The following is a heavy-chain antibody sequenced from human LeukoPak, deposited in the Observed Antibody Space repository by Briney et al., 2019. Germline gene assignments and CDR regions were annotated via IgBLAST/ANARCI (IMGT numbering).Heavy chain of an antibody. CDR1: GYTFTGYY. Sequence: ASVKVSYKASGYTFTGYYMHWVRQAPGQGLEWMGRINPNSGGTNYAQKFQGRVTMTRDTSISTAYMELSRLRSDDTAVYYCARPAKRGYCSGGSCWSWFDPWGQGTLVTVSS. CDR3: ARPAKRGYCSGGSCWSWFDP. J-gene: IGHJ5*02. CDR2: INPNSGGT. D-gene: IGHD2-15*01. V-gene: IGHV1-2*06.